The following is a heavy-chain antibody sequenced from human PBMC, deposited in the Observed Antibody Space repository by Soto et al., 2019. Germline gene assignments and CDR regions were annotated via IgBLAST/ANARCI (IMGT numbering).Heavy chain of an antibody. J-gene: IGHJ4*02. CDR3: ARNPMSYYDSSGYYYYFDY. CDR2: IYYSGST. D-gene: IGHD3-22*01. V-gene: IGHV4-59*01. Sequence: SETLSLTCTVSGGSISSYYWSWIRQPPGKGLEWIGYIYYSGSTNYNPSLKSRVTISVDTSKNQFSLKLSYVTAADTAVYYCARNPMSYYDSSGYYYYFDYWGQGTLVTVSS. CDR1: GGSISSYY.